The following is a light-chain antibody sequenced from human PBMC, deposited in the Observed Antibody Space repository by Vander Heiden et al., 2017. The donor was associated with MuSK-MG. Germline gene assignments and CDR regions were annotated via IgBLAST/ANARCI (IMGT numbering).Light chain of an antibody. V-gene: IGLV1-40*01. J-gene: IGLJ3*02. CDR1: SPHIGAGYE. Sequence: QSVLTQPPSVSGAPGQRVTISCTGSSPHIGAGYEVHWYQKYPGTAPKLLLYDSNSRRPWVPARFSCSTSGTSSSLAITTLQPADEGADYCQSLDTSSSGLRVFGGGTKLTVL. CDR3: QSLDTSSSGLRV. CDR2: DSN.